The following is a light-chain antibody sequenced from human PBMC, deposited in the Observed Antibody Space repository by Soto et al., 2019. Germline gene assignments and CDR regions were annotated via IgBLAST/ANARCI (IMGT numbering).Light chain of an antibody. J-gene: IGLJ1*01. Sequence: QSALTQPRSVSGSPGQSVTISCTGTSSDVGGYSYVSWYQQHPGKAPKLMIYDVSKRPSGVPDRFSGSKSGNTASLTISGLQAEDEADDYCCSSAGSYSYVFGTGTKLTVL. CDR1: SSDVGGYSY. V-gene: IGLV2-11*01. CDR3: CSSAGSYSYV. CDR2: DVS.